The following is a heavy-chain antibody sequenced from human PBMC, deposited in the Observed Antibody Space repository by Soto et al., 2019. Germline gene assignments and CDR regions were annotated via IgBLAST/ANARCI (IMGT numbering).Heavy chain of an antibody. Sequence: EVQLLESGGGLVQPGGSLRLSCAASGFTFSSYAMSWVRQAPGKGLEWVSAISGSGGSTYYADSVKGRFTISRDNSKNTLYLQMNSLRAEDTAVYYCAKKPLRGQQLVHIAFDIWGQGTMVTVSS. V-gene: IGHV3-23*01. J-gene: IGHJ3*02. CDR2: ISGSGGST. CDR3: AKKPLRGQQLVHIAFDI. D-gene: IGHD6-13*01. CDR1: GFTFSSYA.